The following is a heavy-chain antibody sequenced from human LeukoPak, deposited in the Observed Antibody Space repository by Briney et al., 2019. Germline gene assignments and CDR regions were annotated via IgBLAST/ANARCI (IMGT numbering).Heavy chain of an antibody. D-gene: IGHD2-15*01. J-gene: IGHJ1*01. CDR1: GGSISSGGYY. V-gene: IGHV4-31*03. CDR2: IYYSGST. CDR3: ALGYCGGGSCYAREYFQH. Sequence: PSETLSLTCIVSGGSISSGGYYWTWIRQHPGKGLEWIGYIYYSGSTYYNPSLKSRVTISVDTSKNQFSLRLSSVTAADTAVYYCALGYCGGGSCYAREYFQHWGQGTLVTVSS.